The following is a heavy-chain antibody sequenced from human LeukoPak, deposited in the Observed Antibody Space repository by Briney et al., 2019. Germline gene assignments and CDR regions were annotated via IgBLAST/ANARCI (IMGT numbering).Heavy chain of an antibody. CDR1: GFTFSTYA. CDR3: ARGYSGSYLLL. CDR2: ISYDGTNN. J-gene: IGHJ4*02. V-gene: IGHV3-30-3*01. D-gene: IGHD1-26*01. Sequence: PGGSLRLSCAASGFTFSTYAMHWVRQAPGKGLEWVATISYDGTNNYYADSVKGRFTISRDNSKNTLYLQMSSLRSEDTAVYYCARGYSGSYLLLWGQGTLVTVSS.